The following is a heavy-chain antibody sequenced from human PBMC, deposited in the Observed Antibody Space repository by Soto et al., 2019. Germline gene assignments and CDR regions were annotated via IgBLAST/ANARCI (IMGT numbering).Heavy chain of an antibody. CDR1: GGSISSSNW. D-gene: IGHD6-13*01. J-gene: IGHJ4*02. CDR3: ARGRGAAAGVSDY. V-gene: IGHV4-4*02. CDR2: IYHSGST. Sequence: NPSETLSLTCAVSGGSISSSNWWSWVRQPPGKGLEWIGEIYHSGSTNYNPSLKSRVTISVDKSKNQFSLKLSSVTAADTAVYYCARGRGAAAGVSDYWGQGTLVTVS.